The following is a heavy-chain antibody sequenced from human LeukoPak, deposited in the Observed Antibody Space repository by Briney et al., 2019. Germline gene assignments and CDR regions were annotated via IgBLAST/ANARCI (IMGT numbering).Heavy chain of an antibody. CDR1: GGSISSSSYY. V-gene: IGHV4-39*07. Sequence: SETLSLTCTVSGGSISSSSYYWGWIRQPPGKGLEWIGSTYYSGSTYYNPSLKSRVTMSVDTSNKQFSLKLSSVTAADTAVYSCARVSLVRGAPDYYFDYWGQGSLVTVSS. CDR2: TYYSGST. D-gene: IGHD3-10*01. J-gene: IGHJ4*02. CDR3: ARVSLVRGAPDYYFDY.